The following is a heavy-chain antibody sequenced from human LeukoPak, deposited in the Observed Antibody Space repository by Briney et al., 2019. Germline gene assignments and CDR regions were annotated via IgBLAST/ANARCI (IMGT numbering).Heavy chain of an antibody. CDR1: GFTFSSYG. V-gene: IGHV3-33*01. Sequence: PGRSLRLSCAASGFTFSSYGMHWVRQAPGKGLEWVAVIWYDGSNKYYADSVKGRFTISRDNAKNSLYLQMNSLRAEDTAVYYCARDMVGYSYGYYPWGQGTLVTVSS. CDR3: ARDMVGYSYGYYP. CDR2: IWYDGSNK. J-gene: IGHJ5*02. D-gene: IGHD5-18*01.